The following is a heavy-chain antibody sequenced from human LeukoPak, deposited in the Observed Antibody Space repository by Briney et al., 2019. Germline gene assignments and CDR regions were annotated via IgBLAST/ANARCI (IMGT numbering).Heavy chain of an antibody. D-gene: IGHD5-12*01. V-gene: IGHV3-48*01. CDR3: ARDPYSGYDLQAFDY. Sequence: PGGSLRLSCAASGFTFSSYSMNWVRQAPGKGLEWVSYISNSSSTIYYADSVKGRFTISRDNAKNSLYLQMKSLRAEDTAVYYCARDPYSGYDLQAFDYWGQGTLVTVSS. CDR2: ISNSSSTI. J-gene: IGHJ4*02. CDR1: GFTFSSYS.